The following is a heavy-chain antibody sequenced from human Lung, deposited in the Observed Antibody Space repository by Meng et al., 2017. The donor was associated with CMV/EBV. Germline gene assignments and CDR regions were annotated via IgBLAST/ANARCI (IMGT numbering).Heavy chain of an antibody. Sequence: ESXKISCAASGFTLSRYWMHWVRQAPGKGLVWVSRINEYGSRTDYAGSVKGRFTIFRDNAKNTLYLQMDSLRAEDTAVYYCARDWSGSDDYWGQGTVVTVSS. J-gene: IGHJ4*02. CDR1: GFTLSRYW. V-gene: IGHV3-74*01. D-gene: IGHD1-26*01. CDR2: INEYGSRT. CDR3: ARDWSGSDDY.